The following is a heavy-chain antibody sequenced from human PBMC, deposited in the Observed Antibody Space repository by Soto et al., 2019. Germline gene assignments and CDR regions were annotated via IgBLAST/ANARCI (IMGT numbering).Heavy chain of an antibody. D-gene: IGHD4-4*01. CDR2: IYYSGST. CDR1: GVSISSYY. J-gene: IGHJ4*02. CDR3: ARVEHTVAPGFFDY. Sequence: SETLSLTCTVSGVSISSYYWSWIRQSPGKGLEWIGSIYYSGSTNYNPSLKSRVTISVDTSKNQFSLKLSSVTAADTAVYYCARVEHTVAPGFFDYWGQGTLVTVSS. V-gene: IGHV4-59*01.